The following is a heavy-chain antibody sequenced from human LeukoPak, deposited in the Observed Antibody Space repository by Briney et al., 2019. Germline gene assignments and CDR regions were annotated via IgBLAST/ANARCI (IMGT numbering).Heavy chain of an antibody. Sequence: GASLKVSCRPSGDTLTAYIFTGGRKAPGQGLEWMGWINSNSGGTNYAQKFQGWVTMTRDTSISTAYMELSRLRSDDTAVYYCARDQGGENFDYWGQGTLVTVSS. CDR2: INSNSGGT. CDR3: ARDQGGENFDY. CDR1: GDTLTAYI. V-gene: IGHV1-2*04. J-gene: IGHJ4*02. D-gene: IGHD7-27*01.